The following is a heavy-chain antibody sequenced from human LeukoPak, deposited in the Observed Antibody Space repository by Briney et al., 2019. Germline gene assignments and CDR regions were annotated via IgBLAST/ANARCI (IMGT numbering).Heavy chain of an antibody. CDR1: GGSISSSSYY. Sequence: SETLSLTCTVSGGSISSSSYYWGWIRQPPGRGLEWIGNIYYSGSTYYNPSLKSRVTVSVDTSKNQFSLKLSSLTAADTAVYYCARGRDYDTTTYWGDYYMDVWGKGTTVTVSS. CDR2: IYYSGST. D-gene: IGHD3-9*01. V-gene: IGHV4-39*01. CDR3: ARGRDYDTTTYWGDYYMDV. J-gene: IGHJ6*03.